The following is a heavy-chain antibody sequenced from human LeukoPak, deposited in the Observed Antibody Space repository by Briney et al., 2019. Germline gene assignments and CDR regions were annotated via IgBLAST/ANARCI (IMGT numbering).Heavy chain of an antibody. Sequence: GSSVRVSCKASGGTFSSYAISWVRQAPGQGLGWMGRIIPILGIANYAQKFQGRVTITADKSTSTAYMELSSLRSEDTAVYYCARGYYYDSSGYYSSLDYWGQGTLVTVSS. CDR2: IIPILGIA. D-gene: IGHD3-22*01. V-gene: IGHV1-69*04. CDR1: GGTFSSYA. CDR3: ARGYYYDSSGYYSSLDY. J-gene: IGHJ4*02.